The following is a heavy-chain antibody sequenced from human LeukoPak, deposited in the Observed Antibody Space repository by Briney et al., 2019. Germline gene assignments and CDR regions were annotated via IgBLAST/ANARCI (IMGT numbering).Heavy chain of an antibody. CDR2: ISSASTTI. Sequence: PGRSLRLSCAASGFTFSSYGMHWVRQAPGKGLEWVSYISSASTTIYYADSVKGRFTISRDNVKNSLYLQMNSLGAEDTAVYYCASESRRYSSSWYFDYWGQGTLVTVSS. CDR1: GFTFSSYG. CDR3: ASESRRYSSSWYFDY. D-gene: IGHD6-13*01. V-gene: IGHV3-48*01. J-gene: IGHJ4*02.